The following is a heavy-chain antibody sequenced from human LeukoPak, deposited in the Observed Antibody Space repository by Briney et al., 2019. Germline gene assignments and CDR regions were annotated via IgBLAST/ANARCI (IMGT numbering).Heavy chain of an antibody. CDR2: IYHSGST. V-gene: IGHV4-4*02. CDR1: GGSISSSNW. Sequence: SETLSLTCAVSGGSISSSNWWSWVRQPPGKGLEWIGEIYHSGSTNYNPSLKSRVTISVDTSKNQFSLKLSSVTAADTAVYYCARDGYSGYEDYYYMDVWGKGTTVTVSS. J-gene: IGHJ6*03. D-gene: IGHD5-12*01. CDR3: ARDGYSGYEDYYYMDV.